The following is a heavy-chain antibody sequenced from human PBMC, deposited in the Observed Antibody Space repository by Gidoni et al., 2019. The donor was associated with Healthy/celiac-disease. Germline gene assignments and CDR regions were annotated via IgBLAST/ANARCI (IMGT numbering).Heavy chain of an antibody. V-gene: IGHV3-30*02. CDR2: IRYDGSNK. D-gene: IGHD1-26*01. CDR1: GFTFSSYG. Sequence: QVQLVESGGGVVQPGGSLRLSCAASGFTFSSYGMHWVRQAPGKGLEWVAFIRYDGSNKYYADSVKGRFTISRDNSKNTLYLQMNSLRAEDTAVYYCAKDELLDYYYYYMDVWGKGTTVTVSS. CDR3: AKDELLDYYYYYMDV. J-gene: IGHJ6*03.